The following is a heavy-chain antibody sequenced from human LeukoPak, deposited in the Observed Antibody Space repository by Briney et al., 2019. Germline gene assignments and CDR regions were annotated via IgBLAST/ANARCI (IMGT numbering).Heavy chain of an antibody. J-gene: IGHJ3*02. CDR1: GFSITSNY. D-gene: IGHD1-26*01. CDR3: AKDQGATKYLDAFDI. V-gene: IGHV3-53*01. CDR2: IYGDDET. Sequence: GGSLRLSCAASGFSITSNYMNWVRQAPGKGLEWVSVIYGDDETNYADSVKGRFTISRDNSKNTLYLQLNSLRAEDTAVCYCAKDQGATKYLDAFDIWGQGTMVTVSS.